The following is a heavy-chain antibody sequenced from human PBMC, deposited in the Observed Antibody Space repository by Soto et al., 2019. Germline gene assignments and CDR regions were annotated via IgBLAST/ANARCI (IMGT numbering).Heavy chain of an antibody. J-gene: IGHJ4*02. D-gene: IGHD3-9*01. Sequence: KASETLYLTCTVSGDSLSSGGHYWSWIRQHPGKGLEWIGHIYDSVNTYYSPSLRSRVTISADMSKNQFSLNLRSVTAADTAVYYCARVDHRGYFAILTDYWGQGTRVTVSS. CDR1: GDSLSSGGHY. CDR2: IYDSVNT. CDR3: ARVDHRGYFAILTDY. V-gene: IGHV4-31*03.